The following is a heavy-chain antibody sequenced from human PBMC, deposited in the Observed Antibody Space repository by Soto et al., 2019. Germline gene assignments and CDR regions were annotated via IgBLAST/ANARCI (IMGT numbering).Heavy chain of an antibody. Sequence: GGSLRLSCAASGFTVSSNYMSWVRQAPGKGLERISVIYSGGSTYYADSVKGRFTISRDNSKNTLYLQMNILRAEDTAVYYCARDRGYYYYYMDVWGKGT. D-gene: IGHD1-26*01. CDR2: IYSGGST. CDR1: GFTVSSNY. V-gene: IGHV3-66*01. J-gene: IGHJ6*03. CDR3: ARDRGYYYYYMDV.